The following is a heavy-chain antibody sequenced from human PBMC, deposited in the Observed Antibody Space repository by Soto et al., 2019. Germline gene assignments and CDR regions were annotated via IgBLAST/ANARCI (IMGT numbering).Heavy chain of an antibody. Sequence: QVQLVQSGAEVKKPGSSVKVSCKASGGTFSSYAISWVRKAPGQGLEWWGGIVPIFGTENYAQKFQGRVTIPADESTSTAYMEMSSLRSEVTAGNYCATAKLGYSYGFGNGMDVWGQGTTVTVSS. CDR1: GGTFSSYA. D-gene: IGHD5-18*01. CDR3: ATAKLGYSYGFGNGMDV. V-gene: IGHV1-69*12. J-gene: IGHJ6*02. CDR2: IVPIFGTE.